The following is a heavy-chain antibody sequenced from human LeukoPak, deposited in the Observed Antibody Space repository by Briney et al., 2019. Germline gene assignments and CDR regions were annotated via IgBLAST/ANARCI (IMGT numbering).Heavy chain of an antibody. CDR3: AKDIGTVTTAFDI. V-gene: IGHV3-9*01. J-gene: IGHJ3*02. CDR2: ISWNSGSI. CDR1: GFTFDDYA. D-gene: IGHD4-17*01. Sequence: GGSLRLSCAASGFTFDDYAMHWVRQAPGKGLEWVSGISWNSGSIGYADSVKGRFTISRDNAKNSLYLQMNSLRAEDTALYYCAKDIGTVTTAFDIWGQGTMVTVSS.